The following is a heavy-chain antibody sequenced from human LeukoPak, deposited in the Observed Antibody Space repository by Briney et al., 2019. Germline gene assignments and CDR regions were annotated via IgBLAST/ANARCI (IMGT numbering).Heavy chain of an antibody. J-gene: IGHJ3*02. D-gene: IGHD3-22*01. CDR1: GFIFSSSY. CDR2: LYSAGST. V-gene: IGHV3-66*02. Sequence: GGSLRLSCAASGFIFSSSYMGWVRQASGKGLEWVSVLYSAGSTYYPDSVKGRFTISRDNSQNMLFLQMDSLRAEDTAVYYCARLYDSSAYGAFDIWGQGTLVTVSS. CDR3: ARLYDSSAYGAFDI.